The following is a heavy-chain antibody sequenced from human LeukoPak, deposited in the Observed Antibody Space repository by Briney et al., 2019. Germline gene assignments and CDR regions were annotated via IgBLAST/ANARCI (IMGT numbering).Heavy chain of an antibody. J-gene: IGHJ3*02. CDR3: ARDISPNDYFDSHKCYYDAFDI. CDR2: INRDGGQR. D-gene: IGHD3-22*01. Sequence: GGSLRLSCAASGFTFSTYSMNWVRQGPGKGLEWVANINRDGGQRSYVDSVKGRFAISRDNAKNSLYLQMSSLKTEDTAVYYCARDISPNDYFDSHKCYYDAFDIWGQGTLVTVSS. CDR1: GFTFSTYS. V-gene: IGHV3-7*04.